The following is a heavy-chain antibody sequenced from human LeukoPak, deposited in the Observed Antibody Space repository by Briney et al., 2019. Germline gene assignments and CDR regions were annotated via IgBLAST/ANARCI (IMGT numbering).Heavy chain of an antibody. CDR1: GFTFSSYW. Sequence: GGSLRLSCAASGFTFSSYWMSWVRQAPGKGLEWVANIKQDGSEKHYVDSVKGRFTISRDNAKNSLYLQMNSLRAEDTAVYYCASYQLRYYYYGMDVWGQGTTVTVSS. CDR2: IKQDGSEK. V-gene: IGHV3-7*01. J-gene: IGHJ6*02. D-gene: IGHD2-2*01. CDR3: ASYQLRYYYYGMDV.